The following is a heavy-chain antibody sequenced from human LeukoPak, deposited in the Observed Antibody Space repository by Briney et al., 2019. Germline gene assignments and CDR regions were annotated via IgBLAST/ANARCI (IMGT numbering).Heavy chain of an antibody. CDR2: IYYSGST. J-gene: IGHJ5*02. D-gene: IGHD2-15*01. V-gene: IGHV4-59*01. CDR1: GVSISSYY. CDR3: ARAVAAYNWFDP. Sequence: SETLSLTCTVSGVSISSYYWSWIRQPPGKGLEWIGYIYYSGSTNYNPSLKSRVTISVDTSKNQFSLKLSSVTAADTAVYYCARAVAAYNWFDPWGQGTLVTVSS.